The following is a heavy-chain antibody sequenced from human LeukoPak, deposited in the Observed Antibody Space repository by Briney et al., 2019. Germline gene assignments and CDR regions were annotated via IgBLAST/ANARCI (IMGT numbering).Heavy chain of an antibody. Sequence: GGSLRLSCAASRATFRDGGYSMAWVRQAPGKGLEWVSSISVRSSHIFYAGSVKGRFTISRDNAKNSLYLQMNSLIAEDTAVYYCAKSYESSGYYPGALDDWGQGTLVTVSS. CDR1: RATFRDGGYS. V-gene: IGHV3-21*01. J-gene: IGHJ4*02. D-gene: IGHD3-22*01. CDR3: AKSYESSGYYPGALDD. CDR2: ISVRSSHI.